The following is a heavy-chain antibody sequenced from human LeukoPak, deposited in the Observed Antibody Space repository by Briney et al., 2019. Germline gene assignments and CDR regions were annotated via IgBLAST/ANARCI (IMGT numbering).Heavy chain of an antibody. D-gene: IGHD3-10*01. CDR1: GFTFSSYS. V-gene: IGHV3-21*01. CDR3: ARANGSGKRPYFDY. CDR2: ISSSRSYI. Sequence: GGSLRLSCAASGFTFSSYSMNWVRQAPGKGLEWVSSISSSRSYIYYADSVKGRFTISRDNAKNSLYLQMNSLRAEDTAVYYCARANGSGKRPYFDYWGQGTLVTVSS. J-gene: IGHJ4*02.